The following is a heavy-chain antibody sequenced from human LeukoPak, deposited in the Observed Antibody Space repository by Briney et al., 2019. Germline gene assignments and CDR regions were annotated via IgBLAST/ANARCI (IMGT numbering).Heavy chain of an antibody. CDR2: ISSSSYI. CDR1: GFTFSSYS. V-gene: IGHV3-21*01. D-gene: IGHD3-10*01. Sequence: PGGSLRLSCAASGFTFSSYSMNWVRQAPGKGLEWVSSISSSSYIYYADSVKGRFTISRDNAKNSLYLQMNSLRAEDTAVYYCAREHYGSGSYSNWFDPWGQGTLVTVSS. CDR3: AREHYGSGSYSNWFDP. J-gene: IGHJ5*02.